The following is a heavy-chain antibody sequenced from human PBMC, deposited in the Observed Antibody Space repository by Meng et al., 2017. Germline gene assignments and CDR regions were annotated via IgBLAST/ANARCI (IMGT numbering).Heavy chain of an antibody. V-gene: IGHV1-3*01. J-gene: IGHJ4*02. D-gene: IGHD2-15*01. Sequence: QGQLLQFGARVKEPGASVKVSCKASGYTFTSYAMHWVRQAPGRSLEWMGWLNAGNGDTKYSQKFQGRVTITRDSSASTAYMELSSLRSEDTAVYYCARDSCTGGICYRGSFDYWAQGTLVTVSS. CDR2: LNAGNGDT. CDR1: GYTFTSYA. CDR3: ARDSCTGGICYRGSFDY.